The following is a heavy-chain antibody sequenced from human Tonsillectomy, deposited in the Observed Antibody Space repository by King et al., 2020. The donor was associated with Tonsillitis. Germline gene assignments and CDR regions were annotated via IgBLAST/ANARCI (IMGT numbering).Heavy chain of an antibody. CDR3: ARDKDDILTGYDFAFDY. Sequence: QLLQSGAEVKKPGASVKVSCKASGNTFTGYNMHWVRQAPGQGLEWMGWINPNSGGTNYAQKFQGRVTMTRDTSISTAYMELSRLRSDDTAVYYCARDKDDILTGYDFAFDYWGQGTLVTVSS. J-gene: IGHJ4*02. V-gene: IGHV1-2*02. CDR1: GNTFTGYN. D-gene: IGHD3-9*01. CDR2: INPNSGGT.